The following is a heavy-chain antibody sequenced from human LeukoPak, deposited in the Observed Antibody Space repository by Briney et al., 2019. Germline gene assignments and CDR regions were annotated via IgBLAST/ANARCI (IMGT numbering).Heavy chain of an antibody. Sequence: GGSLRLSCAASGFTFSNYAMSWVRLAPGKGLEWVSGISGSGGSTNYADSVKGRFTISRDNSKNTLYLQMNSLRAEDTAVYYCAKGSYYDFWSGYLDYWGQGTLVTVSS. CDR2: ISGSGGST. CDR1: GFTFSNYA. J-gene: IGHJ4*02. V-gene: IGHV3-23*01. D-gene: IGHD3-3*01. CDR3: AKGSYYDFWSGYLDY.